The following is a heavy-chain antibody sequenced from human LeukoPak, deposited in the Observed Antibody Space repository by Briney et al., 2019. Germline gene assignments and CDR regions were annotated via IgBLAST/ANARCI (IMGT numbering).Heavy chain of an antibody. CDR3: ARDLTMVRGLPDY. D-gene: IGHD3-10*01. V-gene: IGHV1-69*04. Sequence: GAPVKVSCKASGGTFSSYAISWVRQAPGQGLEWMGRIIPILGIANYAQKFQGRVTITADKSTSTAYMELSGLRSEDTAVYYCARDLTMVRGLPDYWGQGTLVTVSS. J-gene: IGHJ4*02. CDR1: GGTFSSYA. CDR2: IIPILGIA.